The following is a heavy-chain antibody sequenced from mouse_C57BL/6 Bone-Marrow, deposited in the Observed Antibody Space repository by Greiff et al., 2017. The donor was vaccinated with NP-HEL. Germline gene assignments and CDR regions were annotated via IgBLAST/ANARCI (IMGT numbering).Heavy chain of an antibody. V-gene: IGHV1-19*01. CDR1: GYTFTDYY. CDR3: AREAVYYYGSWFAY. J-gene: IGHJ3*01. D-gene: IGHD1-1*01. Sequence: VHVKQSGPVLVKPGASVKMSCKASGYTFTDYYMNWVKQSHGKSLEWIGVINPYNGGTSFNQQFKGKATLTVDKSSSTAYMELNSLTSEDSAVYYCAREAVYYYGSWFAYWGQGTLVTVSA. CDR2: INPYNGGT.